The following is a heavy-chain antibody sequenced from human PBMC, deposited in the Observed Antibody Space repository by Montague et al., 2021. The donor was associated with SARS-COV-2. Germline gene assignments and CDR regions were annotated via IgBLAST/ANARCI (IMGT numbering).Heavy chain of an antibody. D-gene: IGHD3-3*01. J-gene: IGHJ2*01. Sequence: TLSLTCTVSGGSISSGSCYWSWIRQPAGKGLEWIGRIYTSGSTNYNPSLKSRVTISVDTSKNQFSLKLSSVTAADTAVYYCAREGFVEITIFGVAQGWHFDLWGRGTLVTVSS. V-gene: IGHV4-61*02. CDR1: GGSISSGSCY. CDR3: AREGFVEITIFGVAQGWHFDL. CDR2: IYTSGST.